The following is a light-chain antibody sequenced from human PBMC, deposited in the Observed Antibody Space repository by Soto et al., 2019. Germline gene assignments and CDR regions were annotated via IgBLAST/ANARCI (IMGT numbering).Light chain of an antibody. J-gene: IGKJ3*01. V-gene: IGKV1-39*01. Sequence: DIQMTQSPSSLSASVGDRVTITCRASQSISSYLNWYQQKPGKAPKLLIYAASSLQSGVPPRFSGSGSGTDFTLTISSLQPEDFATYYCQQSYSTPFTFDPGTKVDIK. CDR2: AAS. CDR1: QSISSY. CDR3: QQSYSTPFT.